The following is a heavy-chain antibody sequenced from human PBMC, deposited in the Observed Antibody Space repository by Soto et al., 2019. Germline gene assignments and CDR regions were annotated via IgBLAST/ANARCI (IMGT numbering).Heavy chain of an antibody. CDR2: IYYSGST. CDR1: GGSTSSSSYY. CDR3: ARRRDYGVIS. Sequence: PSETLSLTCTVSGGSTSSSSYYWGWIRQPPGKGLEWIGSIYYSGSTYYNPSLKSRVTISVDTSKNQFSLKLSSVTAADTAVYYCARRRDYGVISWGQGTLVTVSS. D-gene: IGHD4-17*01. V-gene: IGHV4-39*01. J-gene: IGHJ4*02.